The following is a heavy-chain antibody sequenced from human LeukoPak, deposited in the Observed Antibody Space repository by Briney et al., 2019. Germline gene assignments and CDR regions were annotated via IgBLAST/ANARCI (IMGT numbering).Heavy chain of an antibody. V-gene: IGHV4-59*08. CDR2: IYYSGST. D-gene: IGHD3-10*01. CDR3: ARLGPLPSHPYGMDV. J-gene: IGHJ6*02. CDR1: GGSISSYY. Sequence: SETLSLTCTVSGGSISSYYWSWIRQPPGKGLEWIGYIYYSGSTNYNPSLKSRVTISVDTSKNQFSLKLSSVTAADTAVYYCARLGPLPSHPYGMDVWGQGPRSPSP.